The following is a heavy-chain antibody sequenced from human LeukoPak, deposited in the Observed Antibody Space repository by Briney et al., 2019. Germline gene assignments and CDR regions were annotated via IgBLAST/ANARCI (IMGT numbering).Heavy chain of an antibody. V-gene: IGHV3-64*01. Sequence: GGSLRLSCATSGFVFSNYAMNWVRQAPGKGLEYVSAITGDGSTPYYANSVKGRFTISRDNFRNTLYLQMGSLRSEDMAVYYCARVGFTGYESWGQGTLVTVSS. D-gene: IGHD5-12*01. CDR3: ARVGFTGYES. CDR2: ITGDGSTP. J-gene: IGHJ5*02. CDR1: GFVFSNYA.